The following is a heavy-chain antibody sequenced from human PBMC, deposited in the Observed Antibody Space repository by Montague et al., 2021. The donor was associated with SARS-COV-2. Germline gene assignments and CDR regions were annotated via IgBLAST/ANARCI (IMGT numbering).Heavy chain of an antibody. J-gene: IGHJ4*02. CDR2: IYYSGPT. CDR1: GGSISSSRDH. D-gene: IGHD3-10*01. V-gene: IGHV4-39*01. Sequence: SETLSLTCTFTGGSISSSRDHCGWISQPPAKALDWIGSIYYSGPTYYYPSLKSRVTISVDTSKNQFSLNLSSVTAADTAVYYCARHVRSLMVRGPDFDYWGPGALVTVSS. CDR3: ARHVRSLMVRGPDFDY.